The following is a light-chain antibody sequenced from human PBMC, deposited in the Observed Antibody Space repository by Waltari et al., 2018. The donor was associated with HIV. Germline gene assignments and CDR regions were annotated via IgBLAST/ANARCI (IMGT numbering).Light chain of an antibody. V-gene: IGKV4-1*01. Sequence: DIVMTQSPDSLAVPLGERATINCKSSPSLLSSSNNKKSLAWYQQKPGQPPTLHIYWTSTRNSGVPDRFSGSGSGTDFTLTISSLQAEDVAVYYCQQYYSSPYTFGQGTKLGIK. CDR3: QQYYSSPYT. CDR2: WTS. J-gene: IGKJ2*01. CDR1: PSLLSSSNNKKS.